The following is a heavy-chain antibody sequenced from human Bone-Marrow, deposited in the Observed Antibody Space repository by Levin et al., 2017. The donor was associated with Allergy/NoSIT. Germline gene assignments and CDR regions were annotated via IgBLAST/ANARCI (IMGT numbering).Heavy chain of an antibody. V-gene: IGHV4-59*01. Sequence: SSETLSLTCTVSGGSISNYYWSWIRQLPDKGLEWIGSIYYSGSTNYNPSLKSRVTMSVDTSKNQFSLKLSSVTAADTAVYYCARDRVVPDVFDIWGQGTMVTVSS. D-gene: IGHD2-2*01. CDR1: GGSISNYY. CDR3: ARDRVVPDVFDI. J-gene: IGHJ3*02. CDR2: IYYSGST.